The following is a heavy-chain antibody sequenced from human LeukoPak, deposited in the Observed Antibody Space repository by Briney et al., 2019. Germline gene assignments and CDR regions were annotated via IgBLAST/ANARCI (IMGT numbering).Heavy chain of an antibody. D-gene: IGHD4-17*01. V-gene: IGHV4-38-2*01. CDR3: ARQSGDFDY. CDR1: GYSISSGYY. J-gene: IGHJ4*02. CDR2: IYHSGST. Sequence: PSETLSITFAVSGYSISSGYYWGWIRQPPGKGLEWIGSIYHSGSTYYNPSLKSRVTISVDTSKNQFSLKLRSVTATDTAVYYCARQSGDFDYWGQGTLVTVSS.